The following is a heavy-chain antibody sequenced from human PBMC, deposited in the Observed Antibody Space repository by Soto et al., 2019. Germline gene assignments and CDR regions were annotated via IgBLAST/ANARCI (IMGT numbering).Heavy chain of an antibody. V-gene: IGHV4-38-2*02. CDR3: ARQDRVVAEGRWFDP. CDR2: VHYCGKT. J-gene: IGHJ5*02. CDR1: GYSITSGYH. D-gene: IGHD2-15*01. Sequence: PPDTLSLTSTVSGYSITSGYHWAWIRQPAGKGLEWLGSVHYCGKTYYNPSPKSRLTVSVDKSKTPFSLNLSSVPAADPAVYYCARQDRVVAEGRWFDPWGQGTWAPVS.